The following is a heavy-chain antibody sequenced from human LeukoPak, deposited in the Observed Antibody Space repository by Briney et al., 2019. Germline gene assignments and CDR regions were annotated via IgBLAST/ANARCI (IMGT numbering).Heavy chain of an antibody. CDR3: ARSGITMVRGVPYRFDP. CDR1: GGSFSGYY. V-gene: IGHV4-34*01. D-gene: IGHD3-10*01. CDR2: IDHSGST. Sequence: PSETLSLTCAVYGGSFSGYYWSWIRQPPGKGLEWIGEIDHSGSTNYNPSLKSRVTISVDTSKNQFSLKLSSVTAADTAVYYCARSGITMVRGVPYRFDPWGQGTLVTVSS. J-gene: IGHJ5*02.